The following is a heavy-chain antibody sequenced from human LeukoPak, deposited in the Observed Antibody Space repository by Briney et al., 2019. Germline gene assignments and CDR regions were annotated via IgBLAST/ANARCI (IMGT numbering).Heavy chain of an antibody. Sequence: PSETLSLTCTVSGGSISSSSYYWSWIRQPPGKGLEWIGYIYDSGSTSYNPSLQSRVTISIDTSKNQFSLRLTSVTAADTAVYYCARGGSYYDFWSGYYDYYYYMDVWGKGTTVTVPS. CDR2: IYDSGST. V-gene: IGHV4-61*01. CDR3: ARGGSYYDFWSGYYDYYYYMDV. D-gene: IGHD3-3*01. CDR1: GGSISSSSYY. J-gene: IGHJ6*03.